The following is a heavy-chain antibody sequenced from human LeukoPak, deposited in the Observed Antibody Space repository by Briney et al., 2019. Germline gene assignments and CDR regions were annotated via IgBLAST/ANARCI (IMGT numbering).Heavy chain of an antibody. CDR3: VRRDASGYIDAFDI. D-gene: IGHD3-10*01. Sequence: GSLRLSCVAAGFSFSKYGMHWVRQAPGKGLEWVAFIQFEGSDKYYVDSVKGRFTISRDNSRNTMYLQMNSLRDEDTAVYYCVRRDASGYIDAFDIWGQGTMVTVSS. CDR1: GFSFSKYG. CDR2: IQFEGSDK. V-gene: IGHV3-30*02. J-gene: IGHJ3*02.